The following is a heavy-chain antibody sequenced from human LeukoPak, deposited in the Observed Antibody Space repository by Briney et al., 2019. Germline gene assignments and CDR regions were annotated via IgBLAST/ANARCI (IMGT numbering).Heavy chain of an antibody. Sequence: GGSLRLSCAASGFTFSSYGMIWVRQAPGKGLDWVSGISGSGGSTYLADSVKGRFTISRDNSKNTLYLQMNSLRADDTAVYYCAKDRPTVYSSSWLHFLDSWGQGTLVSVSS. V-gene: IGHV3-23*01. J-gene: IGHJ4*02. D-gene: IGHD6-13*01. CDR1: GFTFSSYG. CDR3: AKDRPTVYSSSWLHFLDS. CDR2: ISGSGGST.